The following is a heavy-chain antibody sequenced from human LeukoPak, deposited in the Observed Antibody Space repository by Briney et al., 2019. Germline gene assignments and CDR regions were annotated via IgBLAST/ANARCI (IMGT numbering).Heavy chain of an antibody. V-gene: IGHV1-18*01. CDR2: ISAYNGNT. D-gene: IGHD1-26*01. CDR1: GVTFSRLV. J-gene: IGHJ4*02. CDR3: ARSLVGATRDY. Sequence: ASVKVSCKASGVTFSRLVVSWVRQAPGQGLEWMGWISAYNGNTNYAQKFQGRVTMTRDTSISTAYMELSRLRSDDTAVYYCARSLVGATRDYWGQGTLVTVSS.